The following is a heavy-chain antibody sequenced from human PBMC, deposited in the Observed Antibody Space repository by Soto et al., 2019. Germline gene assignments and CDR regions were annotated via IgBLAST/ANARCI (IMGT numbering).Heavy chain of an antibody. V-gene: IGHV3-33*01. CDR3: AREKKKNVIVGATFDY. Sequence: QVQLVESGGGVVQPGRSLRLSCAASGFTFSSYGMHWVRQAPGKGLEWVAVIWYDGSNKYYADSVKGRFTSSRDNSKNPLYLQLNSRRADDTAVYYCAREKKKNVIVGATFDYWGQGTLVTVSS. CDR1: GFTFSSYG. D-gene: IGHD1-26*01. CDR2: IWYDGSNK. J-gene: IGHJ4*02.